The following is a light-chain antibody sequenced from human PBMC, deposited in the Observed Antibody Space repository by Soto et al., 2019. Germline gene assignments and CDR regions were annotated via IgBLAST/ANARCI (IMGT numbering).Light chain of an antibody. CDR1: SGHSGYI. CDR2: LEVSGSY. Sequence: QPVLTQSSSASASLGSSVKLTCTLDSGHSGYIIAWHQQQPGKAPRYLMKLEVSGSYNKGSGVPDRFSGSSSGADRSLTISNLQFEDEADYFCETWDTNTVVFGGGTKVTVL. V-gene: IGLV4-60*02. CDR3: ETWDTNTVV. J-gene: IGLJ2*01.